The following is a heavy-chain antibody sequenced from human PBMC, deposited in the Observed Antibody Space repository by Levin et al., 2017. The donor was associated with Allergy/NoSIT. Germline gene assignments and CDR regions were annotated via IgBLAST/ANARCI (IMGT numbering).Heavy chain of an antibody. D-gene: IGHD4-11*01. V-gene: IGHV4-39*07. J-gene: IGHJ3*02. CDR1: GGSISSSSYF. Sequence: SETLSLTCTVSGGSISSSSYFWGWIRQPPGKGLEWIGSIYYSGSTYYNPSLKSRVTISVDTSKNQFSLKLSSVTAADTAVYYCARDLRPTYAFDIWGQGTMVTVSS. CDR3: ARDLRPTYAFDI. CDR2: IYYSGST.